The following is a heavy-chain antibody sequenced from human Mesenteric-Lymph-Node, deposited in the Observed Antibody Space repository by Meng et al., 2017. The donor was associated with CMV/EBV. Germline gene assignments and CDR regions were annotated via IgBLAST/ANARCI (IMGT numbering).Heavy chain of an antibody. CDR2: LYHSGST. V-gene: IGHV4-59*01. CDR1: GVSMSRYY. D-gene: IGHD6-6*01. J-gene: IGHJ4*01. CDR3: ARVRGSSVADY. Sequence: GSLRLSCTVSGVSMSRYYWNWVRQPPGKELEWIGYLYHSGSTDYNPSLKSRVTISLDTSKNQFSLKLTSVTAADTAVYYCARVRGSSVADYWGQGTLVTVSS.